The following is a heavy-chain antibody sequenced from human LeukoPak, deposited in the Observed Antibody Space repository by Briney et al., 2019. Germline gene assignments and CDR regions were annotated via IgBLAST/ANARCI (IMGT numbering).Heavy chain of an antibody. D-gene: IGHD2-15*01. Sequence: SETLSLTCTVSGDSITTTTYFWGWIRQPPGTGLEWIGSIYYSGSTYSSPSLKSRVTISVYTSKNQFSLKLNSVTAADTAVYYCARGSRYCSGGSCYPGVNWFDPWGQGTLVTVSS. CDR1: GDSITTTTYF. CDR3: ARGSRYCSGGSCYPGVNWFDP. J-gene: IGHJ5*02. V-gene: IGHV4-39*01. CDR2: IYYSGST.